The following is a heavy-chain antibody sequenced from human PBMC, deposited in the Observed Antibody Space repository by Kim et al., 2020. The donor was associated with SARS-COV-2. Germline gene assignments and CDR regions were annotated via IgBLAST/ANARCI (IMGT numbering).Heavy chain of an antibody. CDR3: SKNRLRETDVRVCYFDY. Sequence: GGSLRLSCAASGFTFSTYPMHWVRQASGKGLEWVSGITGSGGRTSYADSVKGRFTISRDNSKNTQYLQLNSLRVEATDMADYSKNRLRETDVRVCYFDY. CDR2: ITGSGGRT. V-gene: IGHV3-23*01. D-gene: IGHD2-8*02. CDR1: GFTFSTYP. J-gene: IGHJ4*03.